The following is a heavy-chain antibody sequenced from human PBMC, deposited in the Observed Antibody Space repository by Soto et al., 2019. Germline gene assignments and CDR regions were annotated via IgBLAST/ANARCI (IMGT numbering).Heavy chain of an antibody. J-gene: IGHJ4*02. CDR3: ASASTGYYLY. CDR1: GGSISSGGYS. Sequence: QLQLQESGSGLVKPSQTLSLTCAVSGGSISSGGYSWSWIRQPPGKGLEWIGYIYHSGSTYYNPSLKRRVTISVDRSKNQCSLKLSSVTAADTAVYYCASASTGYYLYWGQGTLVTVSS. CDR2: IYHSGST. V-gene: IGHV4-30-2*01. D-gene: IGHD3-9*01.